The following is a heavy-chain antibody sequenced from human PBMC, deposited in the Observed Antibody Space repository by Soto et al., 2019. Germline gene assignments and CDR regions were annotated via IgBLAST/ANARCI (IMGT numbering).Heavy chain of an antibody. J-gene: IGHJ5*01. CDR2: IRASGDTT. CDR1: GFTFSTYA. V-gene: IGHV3-23*01. CDR3: AKGGYNAWFDS. Sequence: EVQLLESGGGLVQPGGSLRLSCAASGFTFSTYAMSWVRQAPGKGLEWVSTIRASGDTTYYADSVKGRFTISRENSKNTQYVQMNSLGAGDRAVYYCAKGGYNAWFDSWGQGTLVTVSS. D-gene: IGHD1-20*01.